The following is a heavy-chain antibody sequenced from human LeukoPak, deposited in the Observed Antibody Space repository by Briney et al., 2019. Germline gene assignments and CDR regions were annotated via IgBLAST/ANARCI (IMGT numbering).Heavy chain of an antibody. CDR3: ATSWGIAVAGHVGAFDY. D-gene: IGHD6-19*01. CDR1: GYTLTELS. CDR2: FDPEDGET. J-gene: IGHJ4*02. Sequence: GASVKVSCKVSGYTLTELSMHWVRQAPGKGLEWMGGFDPEDGETIYAQKFQGRVTMTEDTSTDTAYMELSSLRSEDTAVYYCATSWGIAVAGHVGAFDYWDQGTLVTVSS. V-gene: IGHV1-24*01.